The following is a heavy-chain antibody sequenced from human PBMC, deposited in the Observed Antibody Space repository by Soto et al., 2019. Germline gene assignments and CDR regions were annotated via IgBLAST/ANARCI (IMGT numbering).Heavy chain of an antibody. CDR1: GFTFSSYA. J-gene: IGHJ4*02. D-gene: IGHD1-26*01. CDR2: ISYDGSNK. Sequence: QVQLVESGGGVVQPGRSLRLSCAASGFTFSSYAMHWVRQAPGKGLEWVAVISYDGSNKYYADSVKGRFTISRDNSKNTLYLHMNSLRAEDTAVYYCAREAQWEPYPDYWGQGTLVTVSS. V-gene: IGHV3-30-3*01. CDR3: AREAQWEPYPDY.